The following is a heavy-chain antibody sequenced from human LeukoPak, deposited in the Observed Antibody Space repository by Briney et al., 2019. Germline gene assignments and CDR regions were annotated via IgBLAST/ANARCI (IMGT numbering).Heavy chain of an antibody. CDR1: GYTFTSYY. D-gene: IGHD3-10*01. CDR2: INPSGGST. Sequence: ASVKVSCKASGYTFTSYYMHWVRQAPGQGLEWMGIINPSGGSTSYAQKFLGRVTMTRDTSTSTVYMELSSLRSEDTAVYYCARDLGQSIRITMVQPYFDPWGQGTLVTVSS. J-gene: IGHJ5*02. V-gene: IGHV1-46*01. CDR3: ARDLGQSIRITMVQPYFDP.